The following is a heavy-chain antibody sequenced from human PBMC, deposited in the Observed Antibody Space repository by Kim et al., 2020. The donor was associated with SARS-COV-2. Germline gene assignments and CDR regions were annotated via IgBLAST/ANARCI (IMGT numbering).Heavy chain of an antibody. J-gene: IGHJ4*02. CDR2: R. D-gene: IGHD4-4*01. CDR3: ARGPNYSPFDY. V-gene: IGHV3-11*04. Sequence: RHYPNPVRGRFTISRNNDKNSLYLQMNSLRAEDTAVYYCARGPNYSPFDYWGQGTLVTVSS.